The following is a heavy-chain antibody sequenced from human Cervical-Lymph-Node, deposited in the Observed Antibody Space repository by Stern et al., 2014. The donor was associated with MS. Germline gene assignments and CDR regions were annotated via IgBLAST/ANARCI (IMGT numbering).Heavy chain of an antibody. D-gene: IGHD2-21*02. CDR3: ATPAAVTVGSMDV. Sequence: HVQLVQSGAEVMKPGSSVKVSCKASGGTFSSHAINWVRQAPGQGLEWVGGIIPIFDTPNYARKFKGRVTITADESTNTAHLELSSLRSDDTAVYYCATPAAVTVGSMDVWGQGTTVIVSS. V-gene: IGHV1-69*01. CDR2: IIPIFDTP. CDR1: GGTFSSHA. J-gene: IGHJ6*02.